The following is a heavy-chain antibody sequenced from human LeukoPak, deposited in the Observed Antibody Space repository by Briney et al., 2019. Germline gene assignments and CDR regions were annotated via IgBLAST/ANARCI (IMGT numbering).Heavy chain of an antibody. CDR2: IYYSGST. V-gene: IGHV4-59*12. D-gene: IGHD5-24*01. CDR3: ARLDGYNFDY. CDR1: GGSISSYY. Sequence: SETLSLTCTVSGGSISSYYWSWIRQPPGKGLEWIGYIYYSGSTNYNPSLKSRVTMSVDTSKNQFSLKLSSVTAADTAVYYCARLDGYNFDYWGQGTLVTVSS. J-gene: IGHJ4*02.